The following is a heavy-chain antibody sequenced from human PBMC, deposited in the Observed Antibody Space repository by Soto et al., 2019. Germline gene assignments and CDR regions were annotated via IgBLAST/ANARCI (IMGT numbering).Heavy chain of an antibody. D-gene: IGHD3-10*01. CDR2: IYPGDSDT. Sequence: GESLKISCKGSGYTFINYWIGWVRQMPGKGLEWMGIIYPGDSDTRYSPSFQGQVTISADKSISTAYLQWSSLKASDTAMYYRVIHSGAMIRGVPSFCGQGTTVPGSS. J-gene: IGHJ6*02. CDR3: VIHSGAMIRGVPSF. CDR1: GYTFINYW. V-gene: IGHV5-51*01.